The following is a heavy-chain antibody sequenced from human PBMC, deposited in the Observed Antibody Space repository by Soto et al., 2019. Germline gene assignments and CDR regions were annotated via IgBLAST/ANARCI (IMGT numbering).Heavy chain of an antibody. CDR2: INTSGGST. CDR1: GYSFTSYS. CDR3: ARGIREAAAGTPNYYYGMDV. J-gene: IGHJ6*02. V-gene: IGHV1-46*03. D-gene: IGHD6-13*01. Sequence: ASVKVSCKASGYSFTSYSMYWVRQAPGQGLEWMGVINTSGGSTSYAQKFQGRVTMTRDTSTSTVYMELSSLRSEDTAVYYCARGIREAAAGTPNYYYGMDVWGQGITVTVSS.